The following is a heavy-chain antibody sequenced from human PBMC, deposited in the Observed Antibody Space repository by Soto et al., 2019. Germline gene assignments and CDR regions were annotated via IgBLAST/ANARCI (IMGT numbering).Heavy chain of an antibody. D-gene: IGHD3-22*01. CDR1: GFTVSSNY. V-gene: IGHV3-15*01. CDR2: IKSKTDGGTT. CDR3: TTGLTYYYDSSGSPTDY. Sequence: GGSLRLSCAASGFTVSSNYMSWVRQAPGKGLEWVGRIKSKTDGGTTDYAAPVKGRFTISRDDSKNTLYLQMNSLKTEDTAVYYCTTGLTYYYDSSGSPTDYWGQGTLVTVSS. J-gene: IGHJ4*02.